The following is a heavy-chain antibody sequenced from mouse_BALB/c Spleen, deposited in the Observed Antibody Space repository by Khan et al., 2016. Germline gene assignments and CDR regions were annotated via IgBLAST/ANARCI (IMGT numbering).Heavy chain of an antibody. CDR2: IDPYNGGT. CDR3: AREGITTVVEKGLDY. D-gene: IGHD1-1*01. J-gene: IGHJ2*01. CDR1: AYAFTSYN. Sequence: VQLKQSGPELVKPGASVKVSCKASAYAFTSYNMYWVKQSHGKSLEWIGYIDPYNGGTNYNQKFKGKATLTVDKSSSTVYMQLNSLTSEDSAVYYCAREGITTVVEKGLDYWGQGTTLTVSS. V-gene: IGHV1S135*01.